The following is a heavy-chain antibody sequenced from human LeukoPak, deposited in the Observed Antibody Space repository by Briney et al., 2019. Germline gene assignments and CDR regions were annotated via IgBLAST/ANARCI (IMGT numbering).Heavy chain of an antibody. D-gene: IGHD4-17*01. Sequence: ASVKVSCKASGYTFTSYYMHWVRQAPGQGLEWMGIINPSGGSTSYAQKFQGRVTMTRDMSTSTVYMEPSSLRSEDTAVYYCARDGMTTVRYFDYWGQGTLVTVSS. V-gene: IGHV1-46*01. CDR3: ARDGMTTVRYFDY. J-gene: IGHJ4*02. CDR1: GYTFTSYY. CDR2: INPSGGST.